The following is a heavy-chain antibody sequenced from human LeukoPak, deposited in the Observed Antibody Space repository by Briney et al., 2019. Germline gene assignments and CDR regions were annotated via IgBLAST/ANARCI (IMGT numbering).Heavy chain of an antibody. CDR1: AYTFTDYY. J-gene: IGHJ3*02. CDR3: ARDSNVLLWFGEFSPDAFDI. V-gene: IGHV1-2*02. CDR2: INPNSGGT. Sequence: ASVKVSCKASAYTFTDYYMHWVRQAPGQGLEWMGWINPNSGGTNYAQKFQGRVTMTRDTSISTAYMELSRLRSDDTAVYYCARDSNVLLWFGEFSPDAFDIWGQGTMVTVSS. D-gene: IGHD3-10*01.